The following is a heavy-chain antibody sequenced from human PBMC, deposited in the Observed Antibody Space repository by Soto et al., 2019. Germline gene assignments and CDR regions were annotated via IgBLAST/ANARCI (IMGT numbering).Heavy chain of an antibody. V-gene: IGHV3-23*01. CDR3: AKRAVGVVIVAATGYNFDY. CDR1: GFTFSSYA. Sequence: DVQLLESGGGLVQPGGSLRLSCAASGFTFSSYAMNWIRQAPGKGLEWVSSISGSGGSTYYADSVKGRFTISRDNSKNTVFLQMNSLRAEDTAVYYCAKRAVGVVIVAATGYNFDYWGQGTLVTVSS. D-gene: IGHD2-15*01. J-gene: IGHJ4*02. CDR2: ISGSGGST.